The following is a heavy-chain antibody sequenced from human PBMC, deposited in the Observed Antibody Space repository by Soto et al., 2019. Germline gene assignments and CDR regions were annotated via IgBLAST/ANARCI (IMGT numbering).Heavy chain of an antibody. D-gene: IGHD3-22*01. CDR2: IYWNDDK. V-gene: IGHV2-5*01. CDR1: GFSLSTSGVG. CDR3: AHSPIEKYYYDSSGFDY. J-gene: IGHJ4*02. Sequence: SGPTLVNPTQTLTLPCTFSGFSLSTSGVGVGWIRQPPGKALEWLALIYWNDDKRYSPSLKGRLTITKDTSKNQVVLTMTNMDPVDTATYYCAHSPIEKYYYDSSGFDYWGQGTLVTVSS.